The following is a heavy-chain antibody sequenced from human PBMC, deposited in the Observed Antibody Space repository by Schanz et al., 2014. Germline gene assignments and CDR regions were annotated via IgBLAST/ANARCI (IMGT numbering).Heavy chain of an antibody. V-gene: IGHV3-7*01. CDR1: GFTFSSYW. D-gene: IGHD1-20*01. J-gene: IGHJ6*02. CDR2: IKQDGSVK. CDR3: ARAADNWNSFYYGLDV. Sequence: EVRLVESGGGFVQSGGSLRLSCAASGFTFSSYWMHWVRQAPGKGLVWVANIKQDGSVKYYVDSVKGRFTSSRDNAKNSLYLQMNSLRADDTAVYYCARAADNWNSFYYGLDVWGRGTTVTVSS.